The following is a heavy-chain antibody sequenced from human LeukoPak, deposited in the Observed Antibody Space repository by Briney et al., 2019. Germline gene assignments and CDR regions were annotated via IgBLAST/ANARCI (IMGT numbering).Heavy chain of an antibody. CDR2: IRYDGSNK. V-gene: IGHV3-30*02. CDR1: GFTFSSYG. CDR3: ASPVAGTGGAFDI. D-gene: IGHD6-19*01. J-gene: IGHJ3*02. Sequence: GGSLRLSCAASGFTFSSYGMHWVRQAPGKGLEWVAFIRYDGSNKYYADSVKGRFTISRDNSKNTLYLQMNSLRAEDTAVYYCASPVAGTGGAFDIWGQGTMVTVSS.